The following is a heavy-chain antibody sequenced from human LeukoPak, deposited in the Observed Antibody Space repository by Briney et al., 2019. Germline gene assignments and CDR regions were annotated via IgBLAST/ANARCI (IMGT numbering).Heavy chain of an antibody. CDR1: GFTFISYW. V-gene: IGHV3-66*01. CDR3: ARKTDHQTGGDY. Sequence: GGSLRLSCAASGFTFISYWMHWVRQDPGEGLEWVSLIYSGGSTSYADSVKGRFTISRDNSKNTLYLQMNSLRAEDTAVYYCARKTDHQTGGDYWGQGTLVTVSS. CDR2: IYSGGST. J-gene: IGHJ4*02. D-gene: IGHD1-1*01.